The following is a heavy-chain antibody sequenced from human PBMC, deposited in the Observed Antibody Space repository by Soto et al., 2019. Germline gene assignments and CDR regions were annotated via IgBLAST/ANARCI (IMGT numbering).Heavy chain of an antibody. CDR3: ASYYDSSGYYSGIDY. J-gene: IGHJ4*02. CDR1: GGSFSGYY. V-gene: IGHV4-34*01. D-gene: IGHD3-22*01. CDR2: INHSGST. Sequence: SETLSLTCAVYGGSFSGYYWSWIRQPPGKGLEWIGEINHSGSTNYNPSLKSRVTISVDTSKNQFSLKLSSVTAADTAVYYCASYYDSSGYYSGIDYWGQGTLVTVS.